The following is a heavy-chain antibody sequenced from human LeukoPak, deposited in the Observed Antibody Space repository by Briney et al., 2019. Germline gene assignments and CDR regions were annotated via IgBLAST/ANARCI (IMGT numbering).Heavy chain of an antibody. CDR1: GYSISNGFY. Sequence: SETLSLTCTVSGYSISNGFYWGWIRQPPGKGLEWFGSIYHSGNTYYNPSLKSRVTISVDKSKNQFSLKLRSVTAADTAVYYCARLFGGGYFDPWGQGTLVAVSS. J-gene: IGHJ5*02. CDR3: ARLFGGGYFDP. D-gene: IGHD3-10*01. V-gene: IGHV4-38-2*02. CDR2: IYHSGNT.